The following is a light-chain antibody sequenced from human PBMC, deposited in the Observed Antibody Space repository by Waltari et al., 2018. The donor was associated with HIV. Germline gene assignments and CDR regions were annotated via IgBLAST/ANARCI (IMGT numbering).Light chain of an antibody. CDR1: PSVLYNSNNKKY. V-gene: IGKV4-1*01. CDR2: WAS. CDR3: QQYYSSPPT. J-gene: IGKJ1*01. Sequence: DIVMTQSPDSLAVSLGERATINCTSSPSVLYNSNNKKYLAWYQQKPGQPPKLLIYWASTRESGVPDRFSGSGSGTDFTLTISSLQAEDVAVYFCQQYYSSPPTFGQGTKVEIK.